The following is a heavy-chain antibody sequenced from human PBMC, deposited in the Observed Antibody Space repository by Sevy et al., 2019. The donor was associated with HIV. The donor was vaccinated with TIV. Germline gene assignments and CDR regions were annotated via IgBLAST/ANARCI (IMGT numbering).Heavy chain of an antibody. V-gene: IGHV3-30*02. Sequence: GGSLRLSCEVSGFNVNNYGMHWVRQAPGKGLEWVAMVPYDGSKSHYVDSVKGRFTISRDYSENTLYLQMDNLRVEDTAVYYCARDHNTGWCNWFDPWGQGTLVPSPQ. J-gene: IGHJ5*02. CDR2: VPYDGSKS. CDR1: GFNVNNYG. CDR3: ARDHNTGWCNWFDP. D-gene: IGHD3-9*01.